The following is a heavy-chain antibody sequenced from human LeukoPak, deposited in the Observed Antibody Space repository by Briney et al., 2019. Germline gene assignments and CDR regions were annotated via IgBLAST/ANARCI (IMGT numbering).Heavy chain of an antibody. V-gene: IGHV4-34*01. CDR1: GGSFSGYY. CDR2: INHSGST. D-gene: IGHD1-14*01. CDR3: ARHFRTPADAFDI. J-gene: IGHJ3*02. Sequence: PSETLSLTCAVYGGSFSGYYWSWIRQPPGKGLEWIGEINHSGSTNYNPSLKSRVTISVDTSKNQFSLKLSSVTAADTAVYYCARHFRTPADAFDIWGQGTMVTVSS.